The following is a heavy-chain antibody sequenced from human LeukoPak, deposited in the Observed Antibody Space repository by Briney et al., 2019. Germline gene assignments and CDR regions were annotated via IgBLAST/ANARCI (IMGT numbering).Heavy chain of an antibody. J-gene: IGHJ6*03. Sequence: SETLSLTCAVYGESFSGYYWSWLRQPPGKGLEWIGEINHSGSTNYNPSLKSRVTISVKTTKNQFSLKPSSVTAADTAVYYCARVHIVFDWRTRRYCSGGSCYGGYYYYYMDVWGKGTTVTVSS. CDR1: GESFSGYY. V-gene: IGHV4-34*01. CDR2: INHSGST. D-gene: IGHD2-15*01. CDR3: ARVHIVFDWRTRRYCSGGSCYGGYYYYYMDV.